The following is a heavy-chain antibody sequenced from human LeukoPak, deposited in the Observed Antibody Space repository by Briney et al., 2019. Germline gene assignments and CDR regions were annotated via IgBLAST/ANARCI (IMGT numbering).Heavy chain of an antibody. J-gene: IGHJ4*02. CDR3: TTEAPWYSSGRGWSDY. V-gene: IGHV3-15*01. CDR1: GFTFTNAW. CDR2: IKTKTDGETT. D-gene: IGHD6-19*01. Sequence: GGSLILSCAASGFTFTNAWMSWVRQAPGQGLEWVGRIKTKTDGETTDYAAPVEGRFILSRDDSKNMLYLQMNSLKPEDTALYYCTTEAPWYSSGRGWSDYWGQGTLVTVSS.